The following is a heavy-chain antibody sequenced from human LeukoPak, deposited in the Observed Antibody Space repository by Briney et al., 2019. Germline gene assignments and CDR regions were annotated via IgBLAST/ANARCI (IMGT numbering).Heavy chain of an antibody. V-gene: IGHV1-69*04. J-gene: IGHJ5*02. Sequence: GASVRVSCKASGDTLSSHAITWVRQAPGQGLEGMGRIIPILHIPNYAQKFLGRVKITADKSTSTVYMEVSSLRSEDTAAYYCARDVPGIAVAAPWGQGTLVTVSS. D-gene: IGHD6-19*01. CDR3: ARDVPGIAVAAP. CDR2: IIPILHIP. CDR1: GDTLSSHA.